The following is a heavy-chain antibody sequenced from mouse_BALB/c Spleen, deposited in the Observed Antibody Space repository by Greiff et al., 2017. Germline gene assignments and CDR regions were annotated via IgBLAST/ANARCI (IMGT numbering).Heavy chain of an antibody. CDR2: IDPSDSYT. D-gene: IGHD2-1*01. J-gene: IGHJ3*01. V-gene: IGHV1-69*02. Sequence: QVQLQQPGAELVKPGASVKLSCKASGYTFTSYWMHWVKQRPGQGLEWIGEIDPSDSYTNYNQKFKGKATLTVDKSSSTAYMQLSSLTSEDSAVYYCATCGNYAYWGQGTLVTVSA. CDR3: ATCGNYAY. CDR1: GYTFTSYW.